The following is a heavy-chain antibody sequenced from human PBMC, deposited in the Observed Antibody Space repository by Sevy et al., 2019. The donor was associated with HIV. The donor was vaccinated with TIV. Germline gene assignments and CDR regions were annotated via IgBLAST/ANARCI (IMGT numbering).Heavy chain of an antibody. D-gene: IGHD6-13*01. CDR1: GFTFDDYA. J-gene: IGHJ4*02. CDR2: ITWNSGSI. CDR3: AKDNVGYSSGWYFYFDF. Sequence: GGSLRLPCAASGFTFDDYAMHWVRQVPGKGLEWVAGITWNSGSIGYADSVKGRFTISRDNAKKSVYLQMNSLRAEDTALYYCAKDNVGYSSGWYFYFDFWGQGTLVTVSS. V-gene: IGHV3-9*01.